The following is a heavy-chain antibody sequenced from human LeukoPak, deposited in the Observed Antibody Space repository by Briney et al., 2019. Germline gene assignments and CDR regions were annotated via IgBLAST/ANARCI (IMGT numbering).Heavy chain of an antibody. J-gene: IGHJ6*02. CDR1: GDSVSSNSAA. CDR2: TYYRSTWYH. D-gene: IGHD6-6*01. V-gene: IGHV6-1*01. Sequence: SQTLSLTCAISGDSVSSNSAAWNWIRQSPSRGLEWLGRTYYRSTWYHDYAGSVKSRITINPDTSKNHFSLQLNSVTPDDTAMYYCARGSVAASDNSYFYGMDVWGQGTTVTVSS. CDR3: ARGSVAASDNSYFYGMDV.